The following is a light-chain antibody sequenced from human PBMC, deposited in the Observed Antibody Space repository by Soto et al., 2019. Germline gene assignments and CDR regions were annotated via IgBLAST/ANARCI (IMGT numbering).Light chain of an antibody. V-gene: IGKV3-11*01. CDR3: QQYSNWAKT. J-gene: IGKJ5*01. Sequence: EIVLTQSPATLSLSPWERATLSCRASQSVSSYLAWYQQKPGQAPRLLIYDASKRAAGIPARFSGSGSGTDFTLTISSLQSEDFAVYYCQQYSNWAKTFGQGTRLEIK. CDR2: DAS. CDR1: QSVSSY.